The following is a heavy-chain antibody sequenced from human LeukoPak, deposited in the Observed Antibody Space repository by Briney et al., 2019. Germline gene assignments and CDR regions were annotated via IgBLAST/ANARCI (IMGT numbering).Heavy chain of an antibody. Sequence: PSETLSLTCAVYGGSFSGYYWSWIRQPPGKGLEWIGEINHSGSTNYNPSLKSRVTISVDTSKNQFSLKLSSVTAADTAVYYCARGPRIRYFDYWGQGTLVTVSS. CDR1: GGSFSGYY. V-gene: IGHV4-34*01. CDR2: INHSGST. CDR3: ARGPRIRYFDY. D-gene: IGHD1-14*01. J-gene: IGHJ4*02.